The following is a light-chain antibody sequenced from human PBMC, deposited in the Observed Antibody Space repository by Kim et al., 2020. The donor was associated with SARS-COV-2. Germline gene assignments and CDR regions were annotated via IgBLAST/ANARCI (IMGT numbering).Light chain of an antibody. Sequence: SLTISCTGSSSDVGGYNHVSWYQHHPGKAPKVIIYEVTKRPSGISNRFSGSKSGNTASLTISGLLPEDEGDYYCCSSYATSSTFVFGGGTQLTVL. CDR1: SSDVGGYNH. J-gene: IGLJ2*01. V-gene: IGLV2-23*02. CDR3: CSSYATSSTFV. CDR2: EVT.